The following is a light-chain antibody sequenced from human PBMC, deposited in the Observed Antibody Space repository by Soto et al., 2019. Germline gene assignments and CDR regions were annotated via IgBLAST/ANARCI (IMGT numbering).Light chain of an antibody. CDR3: QHYDHLPPLS. J-gene: IGKJ4*01. CDR1: QDIKNY. V-gene: IGKV1-33*01. Sequence: DIQMTQSPSSLSASVGDRVTITCQASQDIKNYLNWYQQKPGKAPNLLIYDASNLKTGVPSRFSGSGSATHFTFTISSLQPEDIATYYCQHYDHLPPLSFGGGTKVEIE. CDR2: DAS.